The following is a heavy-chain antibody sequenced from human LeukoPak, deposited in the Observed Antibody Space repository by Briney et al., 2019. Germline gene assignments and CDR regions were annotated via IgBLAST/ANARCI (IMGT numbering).Heavy chain of an antibody. V-gene: IGHV3-48*03. D-gene: IGHD2-15*01. CDR1: GFTFSSYE. CDR3: ASWGQIVVVAKLDY. J-gene: IGHJ4*02. CDR2: ISSSGSTI. Sequence: GGSLRLSCAASGFTFSSYEMNWVRQAPGKGLEWVSYISSSGSTIYYADSVKGRFTISRDNAKNSLYLQMNSLRAEDTAVYYCASWGQIVVVAKLDYWGQRTLVTVSS.